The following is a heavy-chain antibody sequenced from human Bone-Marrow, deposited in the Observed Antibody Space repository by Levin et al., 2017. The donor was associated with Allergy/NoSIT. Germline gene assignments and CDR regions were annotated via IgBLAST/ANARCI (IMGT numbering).Heavy chain of an antibody. J-gene: IGHJ3*01. Sequence: PGGSLRLSCAASGFTFSTYMHWVRQAPGEGLAWVAAISYDARDKYYLDSVRGRFSLSRDNSKNTVFLQLNRLRPEDTAVYYCAKDHGGDYFYPYAFDVWGQGTMVTVSS. CDR2: ISYDARDK. CDR1: GFTFSTY. V-gene: IGHV3-30*18. CDR3: AKDHGGDYFYPYAFDV. D-gene: IGHD4-17*01.